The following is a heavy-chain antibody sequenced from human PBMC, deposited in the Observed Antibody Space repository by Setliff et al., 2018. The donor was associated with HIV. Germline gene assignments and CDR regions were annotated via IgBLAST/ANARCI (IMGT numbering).Heavy chain of an antibody. CDR1: GGSVSSTTYF. Sequence: PSETLSLTCTVSGGSVSSTTYFWGWIRQAPGKGLQWIGNILYGGTTFYNQSLNGRVTISVDTSKNQFSLKLSSVTAADTAVYYCARVSRGRGWFDPWGQGTLVTVSS. J-gene: IGHJ5*02. V-gene: IGHV4-39*07. CDR2: ILYGGTT. D-gene: IGHD3-16*01. CDR3: ARVSRGRGWFDP.